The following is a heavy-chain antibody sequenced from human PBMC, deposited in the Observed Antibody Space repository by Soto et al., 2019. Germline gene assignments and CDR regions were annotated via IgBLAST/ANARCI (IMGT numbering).Heavy chain of an antibody. CDR1: GGSISTSNYF. D-gene: IGHD6-19*01. CDR2: VYYGGTT. CDR3: ARGIEGWYQGRYYYGMDV. Sequence: PSETLSLTCTVSGGSISTSNYFWAWIRQPPGKGLEYIGSVYYGGTTFYNPSLKSRVTISVDTSKNQFSLKLSSVTAADTAVYYCARGIEGWYQGRYYYGMDVWGQGTTVTVSS. V-gene: IGHV4-39*07. J-gene: IGHJ6*02.